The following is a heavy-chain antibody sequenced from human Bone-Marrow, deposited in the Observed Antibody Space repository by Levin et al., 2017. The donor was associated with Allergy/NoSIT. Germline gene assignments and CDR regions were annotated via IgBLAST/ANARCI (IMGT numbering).Heavy chain of an antibody. CDR1: GSTFDDYA. D-gene: IGHD6-6*01. CDR2: ISWNSGSI. J-gene: IGHJ6*02. V-gene: IGHV3-9*01. Sequence: PGGSLRLSCAASGSTFDDYAMHWVRQAPGKGLEWVSGISWNSGSIGYADSVKGRFTISRDNAKNSLYLQMNSLRAEDTALYYCAKDESRSYSSSSLAIYYYYGMDVWGQGTTVTVSS. CDR3: AKDESRSYSSSSLAIYYYYGMDV.